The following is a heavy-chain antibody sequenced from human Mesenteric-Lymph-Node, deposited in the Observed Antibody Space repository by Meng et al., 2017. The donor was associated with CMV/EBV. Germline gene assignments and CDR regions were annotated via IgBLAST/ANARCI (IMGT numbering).Heavy chain of an antibody. D-gene: IGHD3-9*01. CDR3: AKERYFDWSSGPDH. Sequence: SGFTFNDYGMIWVRQAPWKGLEWASGVSGSGGRTAYADSVKGRFTISRDNSQSTVYLQMSSLRTEDTAIYYCAKERYFDWSSGPDHWGQGTLVTVSS. CDR2: VSGSGGRT. V-gene: IGHV3-23*01. J-gene: IGHJ4*02. CDR1: GFTFNDYG.